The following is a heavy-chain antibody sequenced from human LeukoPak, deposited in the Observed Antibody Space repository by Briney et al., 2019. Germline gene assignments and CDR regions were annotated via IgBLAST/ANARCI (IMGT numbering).Heavy chain of an antibody. CDR2: ISGSGTT. J-gene: IGHJ4*02. CDR1: GFTFSSYA. Sequence: VGSLRLSCAASGFTFSSYAMTWVRQAPGKGLEWVSAISGSGTTYYADSVRGRFTISRDNSKNTLYLQMNSLRAEDTAVYYCAKDPMLRGSTYDYWGQGTLVTVSS. V-gene: IGHV3-23*01. CDR3: AKDPMLRGSTYDY. D-gene: IGHD3-10*01.